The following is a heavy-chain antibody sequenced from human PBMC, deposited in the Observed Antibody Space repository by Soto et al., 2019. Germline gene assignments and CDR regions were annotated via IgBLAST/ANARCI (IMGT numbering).Heavy chain of an antibody. CDR1: GYTFTSYD. CDR2: MNPNSGNT. V-gene: IGHV1-8*01. J-gene: IGHJ4*02. CDR3: ARWHSSGLGDY. Sequence: ASVKGSCNASGYTFTSYDINWVRQATGQGLEWMGWMNPNSGNTGYAQKFQGRVTMTRNTSISTAYMELSSLRSEDTAVYYCARWHSSGLGDYWGQGTLVTVPS. D-gene: IGHD3-22*01.